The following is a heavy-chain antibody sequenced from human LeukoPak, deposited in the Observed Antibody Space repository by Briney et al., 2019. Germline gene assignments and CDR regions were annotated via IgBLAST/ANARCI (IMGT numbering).Heavy chain of an antibody. CDR2: VSAYDGDT. CDR3: ARVAEYHLQYYSDY. Sequence: ASVKASCMASGFAFTSYGFNWVRQAPGQGLEWVGWVSAYDGDTNYAQSFQGRVTMTTDTSTSTAYMDLRSLRPDDTAVYYCARVAEYHLQYYSDYWGQGTLVTVSS. J-gene: IGHJ4*02. CDR1: GFAFTSYG. D-gene: IGHD2-2*01. V-gene: IGHV1-18*01.